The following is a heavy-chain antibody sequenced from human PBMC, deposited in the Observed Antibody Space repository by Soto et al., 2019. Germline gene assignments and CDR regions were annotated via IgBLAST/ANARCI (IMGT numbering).Heavy chain of an antibody. J-gene: IGHJ5*02. V-gene: IGHV3-23*01. CDR1: GFTFDTYA. Sequence: PGGSLRLSCAASGFTFDTYAMAWVRQAPGKGLEWVSGISGSGESTSYADSVKGRFTISRDNSKNTLYRQMNSLRAEDTAVYYCASYPYGSGSYHWGQGTLVTVSS. CDR3: ASYPYGSGSYH. D-gene: IGHD3-10*01. CDR2: ISGSGEST.